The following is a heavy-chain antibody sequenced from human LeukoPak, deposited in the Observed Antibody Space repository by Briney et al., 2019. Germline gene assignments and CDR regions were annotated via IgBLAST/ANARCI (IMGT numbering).Heavy chain of an antibody. V-gene: IGHV4-59*01. CDR3: ARVSGGYGEWWFDP. D-gene: IGHD5-12*01. J-gene: IGHJ5*02. Sequence: SETLSLTCTVSGGSISSYYWSWIRQPPGKGLEWIGYIYYSGSTNYNPSLKSRVTISVDTSKNQFSLKLSSVTAADTAVYFCARVSGGYGEWWFDPWGQGTLVTVSS. CDR2: IYYSGST. CDR1: GGSISSYY.